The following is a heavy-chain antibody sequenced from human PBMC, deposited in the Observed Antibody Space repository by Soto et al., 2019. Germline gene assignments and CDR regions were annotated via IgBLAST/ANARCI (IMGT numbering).Heavy chain of an antibody. D-gene: IGHD2-15*01. V-gene: IGHV1-69*13. CDR1: GGTFSSYA. CDR2: IIPIFGTA. J-gene: IGHJ6*02. CDR3: ARYCSGGSCYSPRYYYGMDV. Sequence: SVKVSCKASGGTFSSYAISWVRQAPGQGLEWMGGIIPIFGTANYAQKFQGRVTITADESTSTAYMELSSLRSEDTAVYYCARYCSGGSCYSPRYYYGMDVWGQGTTVTVSS.